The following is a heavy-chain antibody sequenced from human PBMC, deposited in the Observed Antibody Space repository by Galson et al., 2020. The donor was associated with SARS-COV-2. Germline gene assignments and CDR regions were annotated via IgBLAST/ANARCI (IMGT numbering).Heavy chain of an antibody. Sequence: SETLSLTCTVSGGSISSSSYYWGWIRQPPGKGLEWIGSIYYSGRTYYNPSLKSRVTISVDTSKNQFSLKLSSVTAADTAVYYCARRLLWFGELHWGQGTLVTVSS. CDR3: ARRLLWFGELH. V-gene: IGHV4-39*01. J-gene: IGHJ4*02. CDR1: GGSISSSSYY. CDR2: IYYSGRT. D-gene: IGHD3-10*01.